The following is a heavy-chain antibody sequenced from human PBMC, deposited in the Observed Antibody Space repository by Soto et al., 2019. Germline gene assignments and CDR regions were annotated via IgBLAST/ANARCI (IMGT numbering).Heavy chain of an antibody. J-gene: IGHJ4*02. CDR3: ARWSFYGSGSPFFDY. V-gene: IGHV3-48*03. Sequence: PGGSLRLSCAASGFTFSSYEMNWVRQAPGKGLEWVSYISSSGSTIYYADSVKGRFTISRDNAKNSLYPQMSSLRAEDTAVYYCARWSFYGSGSPFFDYWGQGTLVTVSS. CDR2: ISSSGSTI. CDR1: GFTFSSYE. D-gene: IGHD3-10*01.